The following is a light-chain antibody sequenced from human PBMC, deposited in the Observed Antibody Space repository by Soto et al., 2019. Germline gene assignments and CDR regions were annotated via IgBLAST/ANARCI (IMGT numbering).Light chain of an antibody. Sequence: EIVLTQSPGTLSLSPGERATLSCRASQSVNSNYLAWYQQKPGQAPRLLIYGASSRATGIPDRFSGSGSGTDFTLTISRLEPEDFAVYYCQQYGSLSWTFGQGTKVDIK. CDR1: QSVNSNY. V-gene: IGKV3-20*01. CDR3: QQYGSLSWT. CDR2: GAS. J-gene: IGKJ1*01.